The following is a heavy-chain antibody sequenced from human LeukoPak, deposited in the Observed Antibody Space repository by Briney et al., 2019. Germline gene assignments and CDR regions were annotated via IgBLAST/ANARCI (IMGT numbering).Heavy chain of an antibody. Sequence: PSETLSLTCTVSGGSISSYYWSWIRQPAGKGLEWIGRIYTSGSTNYNPSLKSRVTMSVDTSKNQFSLKLSSVTAADTAVYYCARPNMVRGVRAFDIWGQGTMVTVSS. J-gene: IGHJ3*02. D-gene: IGHD3-10*01. V-gene: IGHV4-4*07. CDR1: GGSISSYY. CDR2: IYTSGST. CDR3: ARPNMVRGVRAFDI.